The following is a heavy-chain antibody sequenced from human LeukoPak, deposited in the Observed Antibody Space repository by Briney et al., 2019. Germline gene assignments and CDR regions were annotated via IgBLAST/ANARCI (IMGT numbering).Heavy chain of an antibody. CDR1: GFTFSSYA. V-gene: IGHV3-23*01. CDR2: ISGSGGST. J-gene: IGHJ4*02. CDR3: AKQPGRYDSSGPFDY. D-gene: IGHD3-22*01. Sequence: SGGSLRLSCAASGFTFSSYAMSWVRQAPGKGLEWVSAISGSGGSTYYADSVKGRFTISRDNSKNTLYLQMNSLRAEDTAVYYCAKQPGRYDSSGPFDYWGQGTLVTVSS.